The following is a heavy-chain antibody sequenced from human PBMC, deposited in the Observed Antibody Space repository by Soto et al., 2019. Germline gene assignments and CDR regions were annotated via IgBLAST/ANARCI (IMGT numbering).Heavy chain of an antibody. D-gene: IGHD3-10*01. V-gene: IGHV3-21*01. CDR3: ARAITMVRGVIPDY. J-gene: IGHJ4*02. CDR1: GFTFSSYS. CDR2: ISSSSSYI. Sequence: PGGSLRLSCAASGFTFSSYSMNWVRQAPGKGLEWVSSISSSSSYIYYADSVKGRFTISRDNAKNSLYLQMNSLRAEDTAVYYCARAITMVRGVIPDYWGQGTLVTVSS.